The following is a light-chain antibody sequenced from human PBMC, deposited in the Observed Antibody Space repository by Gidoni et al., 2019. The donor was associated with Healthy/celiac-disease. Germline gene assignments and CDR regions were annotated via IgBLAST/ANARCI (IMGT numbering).Light chain of an antibody. CDR2: KDS. V-gene: IGLV3-25*03. Sequence: SYELTQPPSVSVSTGQTATITCSGDAWPKRYAYWYQQKPGQAPVLVIYKDSERPSGLPERFSGSSSGTTVTLTISGVQAEDDADYYCQSADSSGTYVVFGGGTKLTVL. J-gene: IGLJ2*01. CDR1: AWPKRY. CDR3: QSADSSGTYVV.